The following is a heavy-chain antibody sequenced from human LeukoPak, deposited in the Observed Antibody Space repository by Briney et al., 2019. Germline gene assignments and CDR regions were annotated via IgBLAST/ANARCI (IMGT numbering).Heavy chain of an antibody. CDR2: IFYSGST. J-gene: IGHJ5*02. Sequence: SETLSLTCTVSGGSISSYYWSWIRQPPGKGLEWIGYIFYSGSTNYNPSLKSRVTISVDTSKNQFSVKLSSVTAADTAVHYCARQIDGSGLAFDTWGQGTLVTVSS. CDR1: GGSISSYY. D-gene: IGHD3-10*01. CDR3: ARQIDGSGLAFDT. V-gene: IGHV4-59*08.